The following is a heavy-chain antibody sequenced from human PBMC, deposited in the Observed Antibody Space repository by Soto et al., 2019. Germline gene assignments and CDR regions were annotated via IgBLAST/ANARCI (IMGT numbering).Heavy chain of an antibody. V-gene: IGHV3-23*01. CDR2: SSATGAGT. CDR3: ARDRRAGGNYGFYSDF. Sequence: GGSLRLSCAASGFTFSSYGMTWVRQAPGKGLEWVSFSSATGAGTYYADSVKGRFTISRDNSKNTLYLQMTSLRADDTAVYYCARDRRAGGNYGFYSDFWGQGALVTVS. J-gene: IGHJ4*02. D-gene: IGHD1-7*01. CDR1: GFTFSSYG.